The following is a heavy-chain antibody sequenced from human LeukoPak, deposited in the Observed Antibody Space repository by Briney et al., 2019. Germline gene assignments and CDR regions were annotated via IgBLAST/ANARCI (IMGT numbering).Heavy chain of an antibody. D-gene: IGHD5-24*01. CDR3: AIPQSPWRWLQFSPPQN. J-gene: IGHJ4*02. V-gene: IGHV1-2*02. CDR2: INPNSGGT. CDR1: GYTFTGYY. Sequence: ASVKVSCKASGYTFTGYYMHWVRQAPGQGLEWMGWINPNSGGTNYAQKFQGRVTMTRDTSISTAYMELSRLRSDDTAVYYCAIPQSPWRWLQFSPPQNWGRGTLVTVSS.